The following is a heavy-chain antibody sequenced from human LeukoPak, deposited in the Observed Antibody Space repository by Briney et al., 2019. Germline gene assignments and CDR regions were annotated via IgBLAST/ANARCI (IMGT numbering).Heavy chain of an antibody. D-gene: IGHD6-19*01. CDR1: GFTFDDYA. V-gene: IGHV3-9*01. CDR2: ISWNSGSI. CDR3: AKATSSGWYEIADY. J-gene: IGHJ4*02. Sequence: GGSLRLSCAASGFTFDDYAMHWVRQAPGKGLEWVSGISWNSGSIGYADSVKGRFTISRDNAKNSLYLQMNSLRAEDTALYYCAKATSSGWYEIADYWGQGTLVTVYS.